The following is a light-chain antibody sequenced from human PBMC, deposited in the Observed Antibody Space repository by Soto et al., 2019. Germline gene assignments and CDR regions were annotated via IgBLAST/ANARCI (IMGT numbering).Light chain of an antibody. CDR1: QSVSSSY. CDR3: QQYGSSRT. V-gene: IGKV3-20*01. Sequence: EIVLTQSPGTLSLSPGERATLSCRASQSVSSSYLAWYQQKPGQAPRLLIYGASSRATGIPDRFSGSASGTDFTLTISRLEPEDVAVYYCQQYGSSRTFGQGTQVEIK. J-gene: IGKJ1*01. CDR2: GAS.